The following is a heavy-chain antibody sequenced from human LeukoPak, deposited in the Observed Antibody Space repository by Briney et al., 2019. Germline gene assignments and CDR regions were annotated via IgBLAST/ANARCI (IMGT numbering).Heavy chain of an antibody. V-gene: IGHV4-59*01. J-gene: IGHJ4*02. Sequence: PSETLSLTCTVSGGSISSYYLSWIRQPPGKGLEWIGYIYYSGSTNYNPSLKSRVTISVDTSKNQFSLKLSSVTAADTAVYYCARDVATAMLDYWGQGTLVTVSS. D-gene: IGHD5-18*01. CDR2: IYYSGST. CDR1: GGSISSYY. CDR3: ARDVATAMLDY.